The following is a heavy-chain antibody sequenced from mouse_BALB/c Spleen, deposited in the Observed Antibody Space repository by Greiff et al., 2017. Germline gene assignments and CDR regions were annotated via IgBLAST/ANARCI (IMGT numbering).Heavy chain of an antibody. D-gene: IGHD2-3*01. CDR3: ARRWGLDY. CDR2: ISYSGST. J-gene: IGHJ2*01. CDR1: GYSITSDYA. Sequence: EVQLQESGPGLVKPSQSLSLTCTVTGYSITSDYAWNWIRQFPGNKLEWMGYISYSGSTSYNPSLKSRISITRDTSKNQFFLQLNSVTTEDTATYYCARRWGLDYWGQGTTLTVSS. V-gene: IGHV3-2*02.